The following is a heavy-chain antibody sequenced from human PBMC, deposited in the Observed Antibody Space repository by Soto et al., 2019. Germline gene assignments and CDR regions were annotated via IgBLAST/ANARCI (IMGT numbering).Heavy chain of an antibody. CDR3: ARYIPGVRYYGMNV. Sequence: EVQLLESGGGLVQPGGSLRLACAASGFAFSSYGMKWVRQAPGKGLEWVSLISETSDVAYYADSVKGRFTISRDNSRNTLFLQMYSLRAEDTAVYYCARYIPGVRYYGMNVWGQGTTV. D-gene: IGHD2-2*01. CDR1: GFAFSSYG. CDR2: ISETSDVA. V-gene: IGHV3-23*01. J-gene: IGHJ6*02.